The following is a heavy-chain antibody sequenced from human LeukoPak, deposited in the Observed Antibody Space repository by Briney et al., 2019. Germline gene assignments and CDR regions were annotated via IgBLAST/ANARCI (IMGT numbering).Heavy chain of an antibody. CDR1: GLTVSSNY. CDR2: IYSGSST. CDR3: AMGAIVATIDY. Sequence: GGSLRLSCAASGLTVSSNYMSWVRQAPGKGLEWVSLIYSGSSTYYADSVKGRFTISRDKSKNTLYLQMSSLRVEDTAVYYCAMGAIVATIDYWGQGTLVTVSS. V-gene: IGHV3-66*01. J-gene: IGHJ4*02. D-gene: IGHD5-12*01.